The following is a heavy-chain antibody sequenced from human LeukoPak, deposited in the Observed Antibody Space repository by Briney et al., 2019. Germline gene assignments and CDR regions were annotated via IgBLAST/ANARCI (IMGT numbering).Heavy chain of an antibody. CDR1: GGSISSYY. Sequence: SETLSLTCTVSGGSISSYYWSWLRQPPGKGLEWIGYIYYSGSTNYNPSLKSRVTISVDTSKNQFSLKLRSVTAADTAVYYCARVRDGYNYVFEKWGQGTMVTVSS. CDR2: IYYSGST. J-gene: IGHJ3*02. V-gene: IGHV4-59*01. D-gene: IGHD5-24*01. CDR3: ARVRDGYNYVFEK.